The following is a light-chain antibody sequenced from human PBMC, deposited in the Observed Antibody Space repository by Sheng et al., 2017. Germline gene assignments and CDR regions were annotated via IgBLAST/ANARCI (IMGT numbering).Light chain of an antibody. Sequence: DIQMTQSPSSLSASVGDRVIITCRASQDVTTSLAWYQHKPGRAPKVLISKASDLESGVPPRFSGSGSETEFTLTISNLLPEDFATYYCQQAENFPYTFGQGTRLDIK. CDR1: QDVTTS. CDR2: KAS. CDR3: QQAENFPYT. J-gene: IGKJ2*01. V-gene: IGKV1-12*01.